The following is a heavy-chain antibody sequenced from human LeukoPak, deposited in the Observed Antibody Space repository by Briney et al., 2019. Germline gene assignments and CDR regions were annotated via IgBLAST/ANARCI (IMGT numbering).Heavy chain of an antibody. CDR3: ATSTGSSNLGN. J-gene: IGHJ4*02. Sequence: PSETLSLTCTVSGGSISSSTYYWGWIRQPPGKGLGWIASIYYSGSTSYNPSLKSRVTISLDTSKNQFSLKLRFVTAADMAVYYCATSTGSSNLGNWGQGTLVTVSS. D-gene: IGHD6-13*01. V-gene: IGHV4-39*01. CDR2: IYYSGST. CDR1: GGSISSSTYY.